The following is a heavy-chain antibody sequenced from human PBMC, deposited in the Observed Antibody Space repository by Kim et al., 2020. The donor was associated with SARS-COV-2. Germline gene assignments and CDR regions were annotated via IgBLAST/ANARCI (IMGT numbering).Heavy chain of an antibody. V-gene: IGHV3-13*01. CDR2: IGTAGDT. D-gene: IGHD6-13*01. CDR1: GFTFSSYD. J-gene: IGHJ6*03. CDR3: ARGDSQYSSSWYKKYYYYMDV. Sequence: GGSLRLSCAASGFTFSSYDMHWVRQATGKGLEWVSAIGTAGDTYYPGSVKGRFTTSRENAKNSLYLQMNSLRAGDTAVYYCARGDSQYSSSWYKKYYYYMDVWGKGTTVTVSS.